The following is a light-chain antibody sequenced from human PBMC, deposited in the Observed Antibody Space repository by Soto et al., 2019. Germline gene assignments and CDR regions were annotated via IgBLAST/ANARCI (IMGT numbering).Light chain of an antibody. CDR3: QQNYDTPIT. V-gene: IGKV1-39*01. CDR2: AAS. J-gene: IGKJ5*01. CDR1: QSIGTF. Sequence: DFKMTQSPSSLSAFVGDRVTMTCRASQSIGTFLSWYQQKSGRAPKLLIYAASSLQIGVPSRFSGSGSGTNFTLTISSLQPEDFATYFCQQNYDTPITFGQGTRLEIK.